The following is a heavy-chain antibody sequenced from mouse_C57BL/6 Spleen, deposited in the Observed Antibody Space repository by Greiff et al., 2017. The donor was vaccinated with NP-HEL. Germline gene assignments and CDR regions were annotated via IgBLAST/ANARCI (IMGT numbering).Heavy chain of an antibody. CDR3: ASPVVAGGYYAMDY. D-gene: IGHD1-1*01. Sequence: EVQLQQSGPVLVKPGASVKMSCKASGYTFTDYYMNWVKQSHGKSLEWIGVINPYNGGTSYKQKFKGKATLTVDKSSSTAYMELNSLTSEDSAVYYCASPVVAGGYYAMDYWGQGTSVTVSS. J-gene: IGHJ4*01. CDR2: INPYNGGT. CDR1: GYTFTDYY. V-gene: IGHV1-19*01.